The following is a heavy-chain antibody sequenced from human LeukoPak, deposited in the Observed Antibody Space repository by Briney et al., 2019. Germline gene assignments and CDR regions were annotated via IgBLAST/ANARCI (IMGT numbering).Heavy chain of an antibody. D-gene: IGHD2-2*01. Sequence: GGSLRLSCAASGFRFRSHGMSWVRQAPGKGLEWVAGVSGDGDRADYAESVKGRFTISRDNSKNTLYLQMNSLRAEDTAVYYCAGDTSAFLTGYYYMDVWGKGTTVTVSS. CDR2: VSGDGDRA. CDR1: GFRFRSHG. J-gene: IGHJ6*03. V-gene: IGHV3-23*01. CDR3: AGDTSAFLTGYYYMDV.